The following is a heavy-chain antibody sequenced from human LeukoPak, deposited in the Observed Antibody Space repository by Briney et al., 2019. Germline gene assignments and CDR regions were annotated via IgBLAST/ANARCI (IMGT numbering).Heavy chain of an antibody. CDR3: AREWSGYSFDY. D-gene: IGHD5-18*01. Sequence: GGSLRLSCAASGFTFSSYGMHWVRQAPGEGLEWVAVISYDGSNKYYADSVKGRFTISRDNSKNTVYLQMNSLRAEDTAVYYCAREWSGYSFDYWGQGALVAVSS. CDR1: GFTFSSYG. J-gene: IGHJ4*02. V-gene: IGHV3-30*03. CDR2: ISYDGSNK.